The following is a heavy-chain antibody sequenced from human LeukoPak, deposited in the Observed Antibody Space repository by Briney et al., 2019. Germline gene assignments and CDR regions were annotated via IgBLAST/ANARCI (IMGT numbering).Heavy chain of an antibody. CDR2: IYYSGST. Sequence: PSETLSLTCTVSGGSISSGGYYWSWIRQHPGKGLEWIGYIYYSGSTYYNPSLKSRVTISVDTSKNQFSLKLSSVTAADTAVYYCARGIPPIVATIAGWFDPWGQGTLVTVSS. CDR1: GGSISSGGYY. V-gene: IGHV4-31*03. D-gene: IGHD5-12*01. J-gene: IGHJ5*02. CDR3: ARGIPPIVATIAGWFDP.